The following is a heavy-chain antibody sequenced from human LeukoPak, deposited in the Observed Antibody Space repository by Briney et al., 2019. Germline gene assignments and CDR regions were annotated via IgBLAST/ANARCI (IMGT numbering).Heavy chain of an antibody. CDR1: GFTFSSYG. J-gene: IGHJ4*02. D-gene: IGHD2-2*01. V-gene: IGHV3-30*18. Sequence: PGRSLRLSCAASGFTFSSYGMHWVRQAPGKGLEWVAAISYDGSNKFYADSVKGRFTISRDNSKNTLYVQMNSLRAEDTAVYYCAKDVRIVVVPAARDWGQGTLVTVSS. CDR3: AKDVRIVVVPAARD. CDR2: ISYDGSNK.